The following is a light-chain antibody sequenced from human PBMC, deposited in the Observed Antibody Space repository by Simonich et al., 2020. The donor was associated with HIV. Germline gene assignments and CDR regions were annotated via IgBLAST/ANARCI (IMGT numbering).Light chain of an antibody. CDR3: QQCNNWPPT. CDR2: GES. V-gene: IGKV3-15*01. J-gene: IGKJ1*01. Sequence: EIVMTQSPATLSVSPGEKATLSGRARQSVRRNLAWYQQKPGQAPRLLIYGESARATGIPSRFSGSGSGTEFTLTISSMQSEDFAVYYCQQCNNWPPTFGQGTKVEIK. CDR1: QSVRRN.